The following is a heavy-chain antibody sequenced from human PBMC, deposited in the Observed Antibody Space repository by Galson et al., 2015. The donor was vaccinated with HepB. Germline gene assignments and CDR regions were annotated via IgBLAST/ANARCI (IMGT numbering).Heavy chain of an antibody. CDR1: GFTFSSYG. CDR3: AKDYDYVWGRHGGFDY. J-gene: IGHJ4*02. Sequence: SLRLSCAASGFTFSSYGMHWVRQAPGKGLEWVAVVSYDGSNKYYADSVKGRFTISRDNSKNTLYLQMNSLRAEDTAVYYCAKDYDYVWGRHGGFDYWGQGTLVTVSS. CDR2: VSYDGSNK. V-gene: IGHV3-30*18. D-gene: IGHD3-16*01.